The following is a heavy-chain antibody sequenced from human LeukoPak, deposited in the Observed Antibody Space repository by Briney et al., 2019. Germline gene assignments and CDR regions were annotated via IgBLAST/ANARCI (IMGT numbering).Heavy chain of an antibody. CDR1: GGSFSGYY. CDR3: VSSRWLATRYYYMDV. V-gene: IGHV4-34*01. Sequence: SETLSLTCAVYGGSFSGYYWSWIRQPPGKGLEWIGEINHSGSTNYNPSLKSRVTISVDTSKNQFSLRLSSVTAADTAVYYCVSSRWLATRYYYMDVSGKGTTVTVSS. D-gene: IGHD6-19*01. CDR2: INHSGST. J-gene: IGHJ6*03.